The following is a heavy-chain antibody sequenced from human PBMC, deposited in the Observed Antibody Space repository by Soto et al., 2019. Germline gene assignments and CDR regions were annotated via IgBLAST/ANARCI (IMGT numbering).Heavy chain of an antibody. CDR1: GDSITSSPYY. V-gene: IGHV4-39*02. CDR2: IYYSGNT. D-gene: IGHD1-26*01. J-gene: IGHJ2*01. CDR3: ARLYSGPVWYVDL. Sequence: QLQLQESGPGQVKPSETLSLPCTVSGDSITSSPYYWGWIRHPPGKGLEWIGSIYYSGNTCSNPSLKSRVTISVESSKYHFSLQLSSVTAAATAVYYGARLYSGPVWYVDLWGRGALGNVS.